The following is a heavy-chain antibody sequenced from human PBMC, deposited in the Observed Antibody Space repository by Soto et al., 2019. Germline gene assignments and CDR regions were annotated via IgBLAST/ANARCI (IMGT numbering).Heavy chain of an antibody. CDR2: IFDSGST. Sequence: SETLSLTCTVSGGSISSGGYYWSWIRQHPGKGLEWIGYIFDSGSTYYNPSLKSRVTISVDTSKNQFSLKLSSVIAADTAVYYCARGNPNCGGDCYAYWGQGTLVTVS. J-gene: IGHJ4*02. CDR3: ARGNPNCGGDCYAY. CDR1: GGSISSGGYY. D-gene: IGHD2-21*01. V-gene: IGHV4-31*03.